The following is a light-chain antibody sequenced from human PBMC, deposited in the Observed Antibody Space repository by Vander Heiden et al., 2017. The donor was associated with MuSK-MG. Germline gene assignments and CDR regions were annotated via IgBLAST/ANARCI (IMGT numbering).Light chain of an antibody. CDR2: EVS. Sequence: QSALTQPASVSGSPGQSITISCTGTSSDVGSYNLVSWYQQHPGKAPKLMIYEVSKRPSGVSNRFSGSRAGNTASLTISGLKEEDEADYYGCSYAGSSTWVFGGGTKLTVL. CDR1: SSDVGSYNL. V-gene: IGLV2-23*02. CDR3: CSYAGSSTWV. J-gene: IGLJ3*02.